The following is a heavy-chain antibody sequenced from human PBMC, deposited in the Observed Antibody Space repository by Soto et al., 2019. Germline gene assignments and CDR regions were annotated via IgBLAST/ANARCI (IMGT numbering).Heavy chain of an antibody. Sequence: GASVKVSCKASGYPFTSYVISWVQQAPGQGLEGMGWISAYNGNTNYAQKFQGRVTMTRDTSTSTVYMELSSLRSEDTAVYYCARDFFAYCGGDCYSPYYYYYGMDVWGQGTTVTVSS. CDR3: ARDFFAYCGGDCYSPYYYYYGMDV. D-gene: IGHD2-21*02. CDR1: GYPFTSYV. CDR2: ISAYNGNT. V-gene: IGHV1-18*01. J-gene: IGHJ6*02.